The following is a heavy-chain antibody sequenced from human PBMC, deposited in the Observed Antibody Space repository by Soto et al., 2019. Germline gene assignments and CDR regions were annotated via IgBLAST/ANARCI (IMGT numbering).Heavy chain of an antibody. V-gene: IGHV3-33*01. CDR2: IRFDGTNI. CDR3: AREGVPNYDFRSGYGRSLSQFEY. D-gene: IGHD3-3*01. J-gene: IGHJ4*02. CDR1: GFSFSNFV. Sequence: QVQLVESGGGVVQPGRSLRLSCAASGFSFSNFVMHWVRQAPGKGLEWVAVIRFDGTNIDYAESVKGRFTISRDNSRNTLYLEMNSLRGEDTAVYYCAREGVPNYDFRSGYGRSLSQFEYWGQGTLVTVSS.